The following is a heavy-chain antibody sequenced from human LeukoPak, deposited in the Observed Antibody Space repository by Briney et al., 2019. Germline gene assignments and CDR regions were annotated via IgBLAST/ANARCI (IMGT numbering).Heavy chain of an antibody. CDR2: IYPGDSDT. V-gene: IGHV5-51*01. CDR1: GYSFTSYW. J-gene: IGHJ5*02. Sequence: GESLKISCKGSGYSFTSYWIGWVRQMPGKGLEWMGIIYPGDSDTRYSPSFQGQVTISADKSISTAYLQWSSLKASDTAVYYCARGKYYYDSNSSYRYFDPWGQGTLVTVSS. CDR3: ARGKYYYDSNSSYRYFDP. D-gene: IGHD3-22*01.